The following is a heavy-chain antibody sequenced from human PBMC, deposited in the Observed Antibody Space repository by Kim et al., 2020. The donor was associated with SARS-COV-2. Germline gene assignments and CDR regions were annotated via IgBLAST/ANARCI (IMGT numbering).Heavy chain of an antibody. CDR1: GFTFSSYS. CDR3: AREAGYSSVWSRVGGGMDV. V-gene: IGHV3-21*01. CDR2: ISSSSSYI. J-gene: IGHJ6*02. Sequence: GWSLRLSCAASGFTFSSYSMNWVRQAPGQGLEWVSSISSSSSYIYYADSVKGRFTISRDNAKNSLYLQMNSLRAEDTAVYYCAREAGYSSVWSRVGGGMDVWGQGTTVTVSS. D-gene: IGHD6-19*01.